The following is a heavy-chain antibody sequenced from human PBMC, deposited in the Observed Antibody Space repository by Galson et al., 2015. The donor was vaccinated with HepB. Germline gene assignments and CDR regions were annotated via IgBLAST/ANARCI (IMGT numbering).Heavy chain of an antibody. D-gene: IGHD3-10*01. CDR3: AKESGVTPVRGVAAPFDY. CDR1: EFTFSRYA. J-gene: IGHJ4*02. CDR2: ISGDGIDT. Sequence: SLRLSCAASEFTFSRYAMSWVRQAPGKGLERVSAISGDGIDTYYLDSVRGRFTMSRDNSKNMLYLQVNSLRADDTAVYFCAKESGVTPVRGVAAPFDYWGQGTPVTVSS. V-gene: IGHV3-23*01.